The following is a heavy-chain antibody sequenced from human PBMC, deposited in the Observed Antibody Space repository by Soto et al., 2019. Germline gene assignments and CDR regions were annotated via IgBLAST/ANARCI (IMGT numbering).Heavy chain of an antibody. D-gene: IGHD2-8*01. CDR1: GGSISSSSYY. Sequence: PSETLSLTCTVSGGSISSSSYYWGWIRQPPGKGLEWIGSIYYSGSTYYNPSLKSRVTISVDTSKNQFSLKLSSVTAADTAVYYCARHPTIAELMVYATHYFDHWGQGTLVTVSS. J-gene: IGHJ4*02. V-gene: IGHV4-39*01. CDR2: IYYSGST. CDR3: ARHPTIAELMVYATHYFDH.